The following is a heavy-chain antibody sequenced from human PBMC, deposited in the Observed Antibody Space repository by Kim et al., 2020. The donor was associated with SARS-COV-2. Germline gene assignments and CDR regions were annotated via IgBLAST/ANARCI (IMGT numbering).Heavy chain of an antibody. CDR2: ISSSSSTI. D-gene: IGHD1-26*01. J-gene: IGHJ4*02. CDR1: GFTFSSYS. CDR3: ARDPAMGATTYYFDY. Sequence: GGSLRLSCAASGFTFSSYSMNWVRQAPGKGLEWVSYISSSSSTIYYADSVKGRFTISRDNAKNSLYLQMNSLRDEDTAVYYCARDPAMGATTYYFDYWGQGTLVTVSS. V-gene: IGHV3-48*02.